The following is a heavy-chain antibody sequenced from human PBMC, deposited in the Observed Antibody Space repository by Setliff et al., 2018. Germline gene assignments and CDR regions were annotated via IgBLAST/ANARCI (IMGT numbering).Heavy chain of an antibody. D-gene: IGHD3-10*01. CDR3: ARWEYGSGSSNLDY. Sequence: SVKVSCKASGYSFTDYYMHWVRQAPGQGLEWMGGIIPIFGTANYAQKFQGRVTITADESTSTAYMELSSLRSEDTAVYYCARWEYGSGSSNLDYWGQGTLVTVSS. V-gene: IGHV1-69*13. CDR2: IIPIFGTA. J-gene: IGHJ4*02. CDR1: GYSFTDYY.